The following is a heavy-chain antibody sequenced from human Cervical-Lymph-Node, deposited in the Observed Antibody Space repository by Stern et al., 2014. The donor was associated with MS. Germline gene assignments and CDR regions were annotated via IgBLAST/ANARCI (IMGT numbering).Heavy chain of an antibody. V-gene: IGHV3-33*01. Sequence: VQLVESGGGVVQPGRSLRLSCAASGFSFSRYAMHWVRPAPGKGLEWVALIWYDGSNPYYADSVTVRFTISRDNFKNTLYLQMNSLRAEDTAVYYCASAYSSSHYYFDYWGQGTLVTVSS. CDR2: IWYDGSNP. CDR1: GFSFSRYA. J-gene: IGHJ4*02. D-gene: IGHD6-13*01. CDR3: ASAYSSSHYYFDY.